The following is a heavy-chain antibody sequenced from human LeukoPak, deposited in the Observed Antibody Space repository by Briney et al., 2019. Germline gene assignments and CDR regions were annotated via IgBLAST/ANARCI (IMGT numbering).Heavy chain of an antibody. J-gene: IGHJ4*02. CDR1: GFTFSSYA. CDR2: ISYDGSNK. V-gene: IGHV3-30-3*01. CDR3: ASGAGGAGQFDY. Sequence: QAGRSLRLSCAASGFTFSSYAMHWVRQAPGKGLEWVAVISYDGSNKHYADSVKGRFTISRDNSKNTLYLQMNSLRAEDTAVYYCASGAGGAGQFDYWGQGTLVTVSS. D-gene: IGHD3-10*01.